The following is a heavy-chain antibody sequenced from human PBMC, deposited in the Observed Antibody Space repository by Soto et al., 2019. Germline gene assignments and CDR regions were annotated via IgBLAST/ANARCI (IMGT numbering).Heavy chain of an antibody. V-gene: IGHV1-18*01. J-gene: IGHJ4*02. CDR2: ISTYNRKT. Sequence: GXSXNVSFKTSGYTXSTYPIRWVRQAPGQGLEWVGCISTYNRKTKYGQKFQGTVTLTTDTSTSTAYMDLRNLRSDDTAVYYCARDRVEAALGTFDQWGQGTLVTVS. D-gene: IGHD6-13*01. CDR3: ARDRVEAALGTFDQ. CDR1: GYTXSTYP.